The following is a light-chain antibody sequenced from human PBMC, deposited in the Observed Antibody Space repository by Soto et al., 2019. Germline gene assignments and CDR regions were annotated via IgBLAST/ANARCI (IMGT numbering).Light chain of an antibody. CDR3: QQYNNWPPAYT. Sequence: EIVMSQSPATLSVSPGERATLSCRASQSVSSYLAWYQQKPGQAPRLLIYGASTRATGIPERFSGSGSGTEFTLTISSLQSEDFAVYYCQQYNNWPPAYTFGQGTKVDIK. CDR2: GAS. V-gene: IGKV3-15*01. CDR1: QSVSSY. J-gene: IGKJ2*01.